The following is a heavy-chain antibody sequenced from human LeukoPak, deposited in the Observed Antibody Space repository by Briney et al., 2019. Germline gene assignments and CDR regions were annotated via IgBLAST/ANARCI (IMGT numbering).Heavy chain of an antibody. CDR1: GFTFSNYA. D-gene: IGHD3-3*01. CDR2: ISSSSSYI. V-gene: IGHV3-21*01. CDR3: ARDRLRFLEWLSGDGMDV. J-gene: IGHJ6*02. Sequence: GGSLRLSCAASGFTFSNYALNWVRQAPGKGLEWVSSISSSSSYIYYADSVKGRFTISRDNAKNSLYLQMNSLRAEDTAVYYCARDRLRFLEWLSGDGMDVWGQGTTVTVSS.